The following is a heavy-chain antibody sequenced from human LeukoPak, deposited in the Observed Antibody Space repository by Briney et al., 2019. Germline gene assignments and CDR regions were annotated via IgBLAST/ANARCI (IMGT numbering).Heavy chain of an antibody. CDR2: IIPIFGTA. V-gene: IGHV1-69*13. CDR1: GGPFSSYA. CDR3: ARDRSSSWFFDY. J-gene: IGHJ4*02. D-gene: IGHD6-13*01. Sequence: ASVKVSCKASGGPFSSYAISWVRQAPGQGLEWMGGIIPIFGTANYAQKFQGRVTITADESTSTAYMELSSLRSEDTAVYYCARDRSSSWFFDYWGQGTLVTVSS.